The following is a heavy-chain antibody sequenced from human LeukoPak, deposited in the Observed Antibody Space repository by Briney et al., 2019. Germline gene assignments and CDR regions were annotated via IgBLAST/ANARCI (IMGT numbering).Heavy chain of an antibody. D-gene: IGHD5-24*01. J-gene: IGHJ3*02. V-gene: IGHV3-23*01. Sequence: GGSLRLSCAASGFTFSSYAMSWVRQAPGKGLEWVSAISGSGGSTYYADSVKGRFTISRDNSKNTLYLQMNSLRAEDTAVYYCAKAIWDGYTLRDAFDIWGQGTMVTVSS. CDR3: AKAIWDGYTLRDAFDI. CDR1: GFTFSSYA. CDR2: ISGSGGST.